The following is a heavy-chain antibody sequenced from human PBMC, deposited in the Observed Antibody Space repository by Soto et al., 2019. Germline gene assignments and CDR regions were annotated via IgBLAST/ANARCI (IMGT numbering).Heavy chain of an antibody. CDR1: GGSISSGGYY. J-gene: IGHJ6*02. Sequence: TLSLTCTVSGGSISSGGYYWSWIRQHPGKGLEWIGYIYYSGSTYYNPSPKSRVTISVDTSKNQFSLKLSSVTAADTAVYYCARVPLRGVITYYYYGMDVWGQGTTVTVSS. V-gene: IGHV4-31*03. CDR2: IYYSGST. CDR3: ARVPLRGVITYYYYGMDV. D-gene: IGHD3-10*01.